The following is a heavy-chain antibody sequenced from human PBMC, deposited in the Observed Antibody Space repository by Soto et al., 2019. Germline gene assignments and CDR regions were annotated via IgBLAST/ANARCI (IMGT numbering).Heavy chain of an antibody. V-gene: IGHV4-30-4*05. D-gene: IGHD3-3*01. J-gene: IGHJ6*02. CDR3: ARTSLTIFGPRHDYYGMGV. CDR2: ISYSGST. Sequence: IRLGKHPGMGLVWIGYISYSGSTHYSPSLKSRVSITVDTSKNQFSLNLASVSAEDTAVYYCARTSLTIFGPRHDYYGMGVWGLVPTVT.